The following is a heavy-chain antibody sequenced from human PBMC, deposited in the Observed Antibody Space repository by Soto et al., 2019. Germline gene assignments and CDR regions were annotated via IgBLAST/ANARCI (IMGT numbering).Heavy chain of an antibody. Sequence: SETLSLTCTVSGSSISNYYWNWIRQPPGKGLEWIGYIYYSGSTNYNPSLKSRVTILVDTSKSRFSLKLSSVTAADTAVYYCARGSRADIFDFWGQGTLVTVSS. V-gene: IGHV4-59*01. D-gene: IGHD2-15*01. CDR3: ARGSRADIFDF. CDR2: IYYSGST. CDR1: GSSISNYY. J-gene: IGHJ4*02.